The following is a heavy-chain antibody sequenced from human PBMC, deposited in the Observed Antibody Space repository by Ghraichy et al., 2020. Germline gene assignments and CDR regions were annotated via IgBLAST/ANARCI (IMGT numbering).Heavy chain of an antibody. J-gene: IGHJ4*02. CDR2: INPNSGGT. D-gene: IGHD2-15*01. CDR1: GYTFTGYY. Sequence: ASVKVSCKASGYTFTGYYMHWVRQAPGQGLEWMGWINPNSGGTNYAQKFQGRVTMTRDTSISTAYMELSRLRSDDTAVYYCAAEGVVVAATGWGSFDYWGQGTLVTVSS. V-gene: IGHV1-2*02. CDR3: AAEGVVVAATGWGSFDY.